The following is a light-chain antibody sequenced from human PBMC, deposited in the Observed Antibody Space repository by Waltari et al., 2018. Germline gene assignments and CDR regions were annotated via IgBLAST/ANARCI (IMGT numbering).Light chain of an antibody. V-gene: IGLV2-14*03. CDR2: DVS. CDR3: SSYTSSSTLVV. CDR1: SSDVGGSNY. Sequence: QSALTQPASVSGSPGQSITISCTGTSSDVGGSNYVSWYQQHPGKAPKLMIYDVSNRPSGGSNRFSGSKSGNTASLTISGLQAEDEADYYCSSYTSSSTLVVFGAGTKLTVL. J-gene: IGLJ2*01.